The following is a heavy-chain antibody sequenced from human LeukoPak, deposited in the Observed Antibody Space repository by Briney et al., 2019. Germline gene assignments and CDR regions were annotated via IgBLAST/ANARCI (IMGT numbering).Heavy chain of an antibody. V-gene: IGHV4-59*01. CDR1: GGSISSYY. D-gene: IGHD6-19*01. CDR2: VYYSGST. CDR3: ATSRGYSSGWAFDY. Sequence: SETLSLTCTVSGGSISSYYWSWVRQPPGKGLEWIGYVYYSGSTNYNPSLKSRVTISIDTSKHQFSLNLTSVTAADTAVYYCATSRGYSSGWAFDYWGQGTLVTVSS. J-gene: IGHJ4*02.